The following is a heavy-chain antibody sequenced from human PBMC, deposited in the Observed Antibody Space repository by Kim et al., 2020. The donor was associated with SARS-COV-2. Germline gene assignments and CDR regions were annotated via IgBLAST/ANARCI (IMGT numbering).Heavy chain of an antibody. CDR1: GGSISSGGYY. Sequence: SETLSLTCTVSGGSISSGGYYWSWIRQHPGKGLEWIGYIYYSGSTYYNPSLKSRVTISVDTSKNQFSLKLSSVTAADTAVYYCAGGSRYCSGGSCYYFDYWGQGTLVTVSS. CDR3: AGGSRYCSGGSCYYFDY. D-gene: IGHD2-15*01. CDR2: IYYSGST. V-gene: IGHV4-31*03. J-gene: IGHJ4*02.